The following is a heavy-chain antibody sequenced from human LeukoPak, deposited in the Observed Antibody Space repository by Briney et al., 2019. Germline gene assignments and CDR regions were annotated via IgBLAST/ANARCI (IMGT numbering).Heavy chain of an antibody. J-gene: IGHJ4*02. D-gene: IGHD6-19*01. Sequence: SETLSHTCTVSGGSISSSSYYWGWIRQPPGKGLEWIGSIYYSGSTYYNPSLKSRVTISVDTSKNQFSLKLSSVTAADTAVFYCASLQWLVGDYWGQGTLVTVSS. CDR2: IYYSGST. CDR3: ASLQWLVGDY. V-gene: IGHV4-39*01. CDR1: GGSISSSSYY.